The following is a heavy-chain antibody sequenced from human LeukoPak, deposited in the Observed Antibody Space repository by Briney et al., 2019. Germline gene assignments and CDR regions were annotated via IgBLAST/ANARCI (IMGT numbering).Heavy chain of an antibody. CDR1: GGSISSYY. Sequence: KPSETLSLTCTVSGGSISSYYWSWIRQPPGKGLEWIGYIYYSGSTNYNPSLKSRVTISVDTSKNQFSLKLSSVTAADTAVYYCARGGHYYGSGTVDYWGQGTLVTVSS. J-gene: IGHJ4*02. V-gene: IGHV4-59*01. CDR3: ARGGHYYGSGTVDY. D-gene: IGHD3-10*01. CDR2: IYYSGST.